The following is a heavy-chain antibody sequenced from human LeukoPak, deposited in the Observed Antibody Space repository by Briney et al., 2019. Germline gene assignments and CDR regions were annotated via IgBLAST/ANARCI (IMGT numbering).Heavy chain of an antibody. D-gene: IGHD4-11*01. J-gene: IGHJ4*02. CDR3: ARTVPSFDY. CDR1: GGSISSYY. Sequence: SQTLSLTCTVSGGSISSYYWSWIRQPPGKGLEWIGYIYYSGSTNYNPSLKSRVTISVDTSKNQFSLKLSSVTAADTAVYYCARTVPSFDYWGQGTLVTVSS. CDR2: IYYSGST. V-gene: IGHV4-59*08.